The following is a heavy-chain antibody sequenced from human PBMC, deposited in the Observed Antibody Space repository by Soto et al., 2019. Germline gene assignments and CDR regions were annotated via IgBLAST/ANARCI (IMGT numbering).Heavy chain of an antibody. D-gene: IGHD4-4*01. Sequence: PSETLSLTCTVSGGSISSGDFYWSWIRQPPGKGLELIGNIYYSGSTYYNPSLRSRAIMSVDTSQNQFSLKLSSLTAADTAVYFCARADDFSERFDYWGQRALVPVSS. CDR1: GGSISSGDFY. V-gene: IGHV4-30-4*01. J-gene: IGHJ4*02. CDR3: ARADDFSERFDY. CDR2: IYYSGST.